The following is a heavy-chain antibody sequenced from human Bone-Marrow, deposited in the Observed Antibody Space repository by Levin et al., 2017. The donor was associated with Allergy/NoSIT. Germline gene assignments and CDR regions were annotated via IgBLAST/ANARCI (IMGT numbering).Heavy chain of an antibody. Sequence: PSETLSLTCTVSGGSISSSNYHWGWIRQPPGKGLEWVGTVYYIGTTYYNPSLQRRVTMSVDTSKNQFSLNLNSVTAADTAVYYCARHARGSCTSTTCHTDYWGQGTLVTVSS. CDR1: GGSISSSNYH. V-gene: IGHV4-39*01. CDR3: ARHARGSCTSTTCHTDY. J-gene: IGHJ4*02. CDR2: VYYIGTT. D-gene: IGHD2-2*02.